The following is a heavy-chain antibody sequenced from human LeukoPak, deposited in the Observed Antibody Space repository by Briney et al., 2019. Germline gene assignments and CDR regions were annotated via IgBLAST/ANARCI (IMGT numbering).Heavy chain of an antibody. D-gene: IGHD6-6*01. CDR1: GSSFTNYW. CDR3: ARPSYSSSRYYYYGMDV. CDR2: IYPGDSDT. J-gene: IGHJ6*02. Sequence: GEALKISCKGSGSSFTNYWIGWVRQMPGKGREWMGIIYPGDSDTRYSPSFQGQVTISADKSINTAYLQWSSLKASDTAMYYCARPSYSSSRYYYYGMDVWGQGTTVSVSS. V-gene: IGHV5-51*01.